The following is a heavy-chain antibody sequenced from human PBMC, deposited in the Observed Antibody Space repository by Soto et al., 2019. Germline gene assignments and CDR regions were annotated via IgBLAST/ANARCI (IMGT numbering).Heavy chain of an antibody. J-gene: IGHJ6*04. Sequence: GESLKISCKGSGYSFTSYWISWVRQMPGKGLEWMGRIDPSDSYTNYSPSFQGHVTISADKSISTAYLQWSSLKASDTAMYYCASPHRGYRVSYYYCGMDVGGKGTRVTVPS. D-gene: IGHD2-2*02. CDR1: GYSFTSYW. CDR3: ASPHRGYRVSYYYCGMDV. CDR2: IDPSDSYT. V-gene: IGHV5-10-1*01.